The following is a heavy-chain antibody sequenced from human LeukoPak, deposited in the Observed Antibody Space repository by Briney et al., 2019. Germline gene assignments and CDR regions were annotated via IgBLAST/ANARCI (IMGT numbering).Heavy chain of an antibody. D-gene: IGHD2-2*02. J-gene: IGHJ4*02. CDR3: VKGAIRDPYYFDY. CDR2: ISGTGGSA. Sequence: GGSLRLSCAASGFAFSGYAMLWVRQPPGKGLEWLSAISGTGGSAFYADSVKGRFTISRDNSKNTLYLQMNSLRAEDTAVYFCVKGAIRDPYYFDYWGQGTLVTVSS. V-gene: IGHV3-23*01. CDR1: GFAFSGYA.